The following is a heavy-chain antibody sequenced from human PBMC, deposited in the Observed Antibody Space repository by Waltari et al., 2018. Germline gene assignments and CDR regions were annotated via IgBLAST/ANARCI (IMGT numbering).Heavy chain of an antibody. CDR3: ARDLSIAAAGTVYYFDY. J-gene: IGHJ4*02. Sequence: QLQLQESGPGLVKPSETLSLTCTVSGGSISSSSYYWGWIRQPPGKGLEWIGSIYYSGSTYYTPSLKSRVTISVDTSKNQFSLKLSSVTAADTAVYYCARDLSIAAAGTVYYFDYWGQGTLVTVSS. CDR1: GGSISSSSYY. V-gene: IGHV4-39*02. CDR2: IYYSGST. D-gene: IGHD6-13*01.